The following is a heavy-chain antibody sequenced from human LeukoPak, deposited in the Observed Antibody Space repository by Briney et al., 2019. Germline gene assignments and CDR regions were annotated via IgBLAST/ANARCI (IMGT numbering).Heavy chain of an antibody. V-gene: IGHV3-11*01. D-gene: IGHD3-22*01. CDR2: ISSSGSTI. Sequence: GGSLRLSCAASGFTFSDYYMSWIRQAPGKGLEWVSYISSSGSTIYYTDSVKGRFTISRDNSKNSLYLQMNSLRTEDTALYYCAKGKGYYYDSSGYYALIFDYWGQGTLVTVSS. CDR1: GFTFSDYY. CDR3: AKGKGYYYDSSGYYALIFDY. J-gene: IGHJ4*02.